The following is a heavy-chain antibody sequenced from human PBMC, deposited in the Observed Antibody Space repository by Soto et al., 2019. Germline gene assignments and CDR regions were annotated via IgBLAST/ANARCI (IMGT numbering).Heavy chain of an antibody. D-gene: IGHD4-17*01. Sequence: SETLSLTCAVYGGSFSGYYWSWIRQPPGKGLEWIGEINHSGSTNYNPSLKSRVTISVDTSKNQFSLKLSSVTAADTAVYYCARDQAYGDYPLSDAFDIWGQGTMVTVSS. CDR2: INHSGST. CDR3: ARDQAYGDYPLSDAFDI. V-gene: IGHV4-34*01. J-gene: IGHJ3*02. CDR1: GGSFSGYY.